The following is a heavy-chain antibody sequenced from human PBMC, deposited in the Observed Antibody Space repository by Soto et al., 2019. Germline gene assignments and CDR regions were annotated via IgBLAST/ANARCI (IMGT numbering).Heavy chain of an antibody. J-gene: IGHJ4*02. CDR1: GFTFSNYA. CDR3: AKDGSGGYYYYDY. V-gene: IGHV3-23*01. D-gene: IGHD2-15*01. Sequence: SLRLSCAGSGFTFSNYAMSWVRQVPGKGLEWVSVISGSDGSTYYAASVKGRFTISRDNSKNTLFLHMNNLRAEDTAVYYCAKDGSGGYYYYDYWGQGTVVTVSS. CDR2: ISGSDGST.